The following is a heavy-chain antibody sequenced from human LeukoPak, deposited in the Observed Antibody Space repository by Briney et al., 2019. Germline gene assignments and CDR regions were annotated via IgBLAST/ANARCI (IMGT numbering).Heavy chain of an antibody. Sequence: GGSLRLSCAASGFTFSDYYMSWIRQAPGKGLEWVSYISGSTGYTNYADSVKGRFTISRDNAKNALYLQMNSLGAEDTAVYYCARDRSWGSGYNYGMDVWGQGTTVTVSS. CDR1: GFTFSDYY. J-gene: IGHJ6*02. CDR2: ISGSTGYT. D-gene: IGHD2-15*01. CDR3: ARDRSWGSGYNYGMDV. V-gene: IGHV3-11*05.